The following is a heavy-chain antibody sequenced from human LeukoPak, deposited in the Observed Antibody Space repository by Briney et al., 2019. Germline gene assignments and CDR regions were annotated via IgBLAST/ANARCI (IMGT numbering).Heavy chain of an antibody. CDR3: ARHRVGAPRGYYYYYMDV. V-gene: IGHV4-34*01. J-gene: IGHJ6*03. Sequence: SETLSLTCAVYGGSFSGYYWSWIRQPPGKVLEWIGEINYSGSTNYNPSLKSRVTISVDTSKNQFSLKLSSVTAADTAVYYCARHRVGAPRGYYYYYMDVWGKGTTVTVSS. D-gene: IGHD1-26*01. CDR1: GGSFSGYY. CDR2: INYSGST.